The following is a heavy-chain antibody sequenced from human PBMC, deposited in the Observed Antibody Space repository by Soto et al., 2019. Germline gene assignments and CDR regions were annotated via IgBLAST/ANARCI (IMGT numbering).Heavy chain of an antibody. D-gene: IGHD6-19*01. CDR2: TYYKSKWYN. V-gene: IGHV6-1*01. CDR3: ARATYDAWLVRDYYYMDV. J-gene: IGHJ6*03. Sequence: PSQTLSLTCGISGDSVSSNSVAWNWIRQSHSRGLEWLGRTYYKSKWYNDYAASVKSRITINRDTSKNQFSLQLNSVTPEDTAVYYCARATYDAWLVRDYYYMDVWGKGTTVTVSS. CDR1: GDSVSSNSVA.